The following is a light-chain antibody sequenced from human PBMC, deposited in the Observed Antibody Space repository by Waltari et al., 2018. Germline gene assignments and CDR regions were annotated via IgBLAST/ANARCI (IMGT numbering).Light chain of an antibody. CDR2: GAA. J-gene: IGKJ1*01. Sequence: EIAMTQSPATLSVSPGERATLSCRASQSVSSNLAWYQQKPGQAPRLLIYGAATRATGIPDRFSGSGSGTELTLTISSLQSEDFAVYYCQQYNNWPPSGTFGQGTKVEIK. CDR3: QQYNNWPPSGT. V-gene: IGKV3-15*01. CDR1: QSVSSN.